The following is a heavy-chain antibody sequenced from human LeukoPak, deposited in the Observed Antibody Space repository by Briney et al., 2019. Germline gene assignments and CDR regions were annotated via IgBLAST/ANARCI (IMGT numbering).Heavy chain of an antibody. Sequence: ASVKVSCKASGYTFTSYDINWVRQATGQGLEWMGWMNPNSGNTGYAQKFQGRVTMTRNTSISTAYMELSSLRSEDTAVYYCARQWTDYYGSGSYYMDVWGKGTTVTISS. CDR1: GYTFTSYD. CDR2: MNPNSGNT. V-gene: IGHV1-8*01. J-gene: IGHJ6*03. CDR3: ARQWTDYYGSGSYYMDV. D-gene: IGHD3-10*01.